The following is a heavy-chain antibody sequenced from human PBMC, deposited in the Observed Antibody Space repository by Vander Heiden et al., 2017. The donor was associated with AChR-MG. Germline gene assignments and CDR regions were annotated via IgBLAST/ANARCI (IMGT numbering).Heavy chain of an antibody. CDR3: ARVWSGYDFWSGYLWFDP. CDR2: IYYSGST. J-gene: IGHJ5*02. D-gene: IGHD3-3*01. Sequence: QVQLQESGPGLVKPSQTLSLPCPVPGRSISSGGYYLSWIRQHPGKGLEWIGYIYYSGSTYYNPSLKSRVTISVDTSKNQFSLKLSSVTAADTAVYYCARVWSGYDFWSGYLWFDPWGQGTLVTVSS. V-gene: IGHV4-31*03. CDR1: GRSISSGGYY.